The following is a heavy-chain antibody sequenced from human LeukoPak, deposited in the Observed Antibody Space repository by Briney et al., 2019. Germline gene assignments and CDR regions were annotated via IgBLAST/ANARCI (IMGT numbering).Heavy chain of an antibody. CDR2: IYYSGST. J-gene: IGHJ4*02. D-gene: IGHD3-22*01. Sequence: LSETLSLTCTVSGGSISSGGYYWSWIRQHPGKGLEWIGYIYYSGSTYYNPSLKSRVTISVDTSKNQFSLKLSSVTAADTAVYYCARSSYYYDSSGYYSYHFDYWGQGTLVTVSS. CDR1: GGSISSGGYY. CDR3: ARSSYYYDSSGYYSYHFDY. V-gene: IGHV4-31*03.